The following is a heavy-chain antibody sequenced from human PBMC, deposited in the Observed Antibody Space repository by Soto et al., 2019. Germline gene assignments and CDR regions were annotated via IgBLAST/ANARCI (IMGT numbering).Heavy chain of an antibody. D-gene: IGHD6-13*01. Sequence: SETLSLTCTVSGGSISSNGFGNCWSWIRQLPGKGQEWIGYIYHSGSTYYNPPLKNRVTISVDTSKNQFSLKLSSVSAADTALYFCARRNRYSPRLYYYYYMDVWGKGTTVTVSS. V-gene: IGHV4-30-4*02. CDR2: IYHSGST. J-gene: IGHJ6*03. CDR1: GGSISSNGFGNC. CDR3: ARRNRYSPRLYYYYYMDV.